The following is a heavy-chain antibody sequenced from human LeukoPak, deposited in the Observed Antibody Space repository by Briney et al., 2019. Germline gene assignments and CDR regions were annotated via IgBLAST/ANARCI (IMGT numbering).Heavy chain of an antibody. CDR2: ISGSGDST. CDR1: GFTFSNYA. J-gene: IGHJ4*02. D-gene: IGHD6-13*01. CDR3: AKDSSSWYLGPFDY. V-gene: IGHV3-23*01. Sequence: GGSLRLSCAASGFTFSNYAMSWVRQAPGKGLEWVSAISGSGDSTYYADSVKGRFTISRDTSKNTLYLQINSLRAEDTAVYYCAKDSSSWYLGPFDYWGQGTLVTVSS.